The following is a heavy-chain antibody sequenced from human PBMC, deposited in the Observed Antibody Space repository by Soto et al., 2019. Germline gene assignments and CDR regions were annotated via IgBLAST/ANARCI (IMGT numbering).Heavy chain of an antibody. Sequence: QSWGSLRLSCVASGFTFSSYGMNWVRQTPGKGLAWVSYISSGRPTIQYADSVKGRFTISRDNAKNSLYLQMNSLRDEDTAVYYCARGGAARPDYWGQGTLVTVSS. CDR2: ISSGRPTI. V-gene: IGHV3-48*02. J-gene: IGHJ4*02. D-gene: IGHD6-6*01. CDR1: GFTFSSYG. CDR3: ARGGAARPDY.